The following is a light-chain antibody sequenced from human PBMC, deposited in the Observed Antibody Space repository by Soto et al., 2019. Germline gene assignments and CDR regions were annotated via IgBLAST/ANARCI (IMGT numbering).Light chain of an antibody. V-gene: IGLV2-14*01. CDR3: TSYTRDSTLV. Sequence: QSALTQPASVSGSPGQSITISCTGTSSDVGGYNYVSWYQHHPGKAPKLMIYEVNDRPSGASNRFSGSKSGNTASLTISGLQPEDEADYYCTSYTRDSTLVFGGGTKVTVL. CDR1: SSDVGGYNY. J-gene: IGLJ3*02. CDR2: EVN.